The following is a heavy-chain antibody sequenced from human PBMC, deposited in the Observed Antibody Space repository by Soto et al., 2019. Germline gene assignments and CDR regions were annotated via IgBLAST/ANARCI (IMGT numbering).Heavy chain of an antibody. V-gene: IGHV1-8*01. J-gene: IGHJ4*02. D-gene: IGHD3-16*01. CDR2: MNPNSGNT. Sequence: GASVKVSCKASGYTFTSYDINWVRQGPGQGLEWMGWMNPNSGNTGYAQKFQGRVTMTRNTSISTAYMELSSLRSEDTAVYYCARENPLRSGEDYWGQGTLVTVSS. CDR3: ARENPLRSGEDY. CDR1: GYTFTSYD.